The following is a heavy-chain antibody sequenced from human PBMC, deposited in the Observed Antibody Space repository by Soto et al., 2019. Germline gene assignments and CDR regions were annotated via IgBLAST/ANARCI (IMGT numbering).Heavy chain of an antibody. CDR3: ARGSGEVAAHSADY. D-gene: IGHD6-19*01. CDR2: IFPGGST. V-gene: IGHV3-53*01. CDR1: GFIVSSHY. Sequence: QPGGSLRLSCAASGFIVSSHYVTWVRQAPGKGLEWVSVIFPGGSTYDADSVKGRFTISRDNSKNTVYLQMNSLRAEDTAVYYGARGSGEVAAHSADYWGQGTLVTVSS. J-gene: IGHJ4*02.